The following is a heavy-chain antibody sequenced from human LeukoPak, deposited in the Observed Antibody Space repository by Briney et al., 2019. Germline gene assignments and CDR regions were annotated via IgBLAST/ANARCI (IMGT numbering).Heavy chain of an antibody. CDR2: IIPIFGTA. J-gene: IGHJ6*03. D-gene: IGHD2-2*01. CDR3: ARATESTRPYYYYYYMDV. CDR1: GGTFSCYA. V-gene: IGHV1-69*05. Sequence: GSSVKVSCKASGGTFSCYAISWVRQAPGQGLEWMGGIIPIFGTANYAQKFQGRVTITTDESTSTAYMELSSLRSEDTAVYYCARATESTRPYYYYYYMDVWGKGTTVTVSS.